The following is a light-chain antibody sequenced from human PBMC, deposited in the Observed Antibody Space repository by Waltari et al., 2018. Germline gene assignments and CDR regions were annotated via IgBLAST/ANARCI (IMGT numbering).Light chain of an antibody. CDR3: QQSYSTPIFT. Sequence: DIQMTQSPSSLSASVGDRVTITCRASQSMSSYLNWYQQKPGKAPKLLIYAASSFQSGVPSRFSGSGSGTDFTLTISSLQPEDFATYYCQQSYSTPIFTFGPGTKVDIK. CDR2: AAS. CDR1: QSMSSY. J-gene: IGKJ3*01. V-gene: IGKV1-39*01.